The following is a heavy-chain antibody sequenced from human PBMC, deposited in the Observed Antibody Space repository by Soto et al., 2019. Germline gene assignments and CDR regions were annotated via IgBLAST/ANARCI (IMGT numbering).Heavy chain of an antibody. Sequence: GGSLRLSCAASGFTFSSYVMHWVRQAPGKGLEWVSGISESGGATHYADSVKGRFTISRDNSKNTLYLQMNSLRAEDTAVYYCASGRHDTISSGYWGQGILVTVSS. CDR1: GFTFSSYV. J-gene: IGHJ4*02. CDR3: ASGRHDTISSGY. D-gene: IGHD6-6*01. CDR2: ISESGGAT. V-gene: IGHV3-23*01.